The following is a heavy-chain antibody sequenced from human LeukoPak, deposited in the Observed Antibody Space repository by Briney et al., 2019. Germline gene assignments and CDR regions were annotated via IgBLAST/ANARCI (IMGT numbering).Heavy chain of an antibody. CDR3: ARGKRLVPFDY. CDR2: IIPLLDTI. Sequence: SVKVSCKASGGTFNKDAIGWLRQAPGQGFEWMGEIIPLLDTINCAQRFQGRVTITADEPTSTVYMELSNLRSEDTAVYFCARGKRLVPFDYWGQGTLVTVSS. V-gene: IGHV1-69*01. D-gene: IGHD6-13*01. CDR1: GGTFNKDA. J-gene: IGHJ4*02.